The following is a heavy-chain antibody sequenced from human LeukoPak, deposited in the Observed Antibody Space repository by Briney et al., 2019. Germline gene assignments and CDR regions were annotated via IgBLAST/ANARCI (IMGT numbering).Heavy chain of an antibody. Sequence: SDTLSLTYAVSVYPIRSRYYWGSIRHSPRKGLEWIEHIYHSVSTFYTPSPKSRDTKSVHTSKNQFSLKLSSVTAADTAVYYCAALDIVVVPAAIDPWGQGTLVTVSS. CDR2: IYHSVST. J-gene: IGHJ5*02. D-gene: IGHD2-2*01. V-gene: IGHV4-38-2*01. CDR3: AALDIVVVPAAIDP. CDR1: VYPIRSRYY.